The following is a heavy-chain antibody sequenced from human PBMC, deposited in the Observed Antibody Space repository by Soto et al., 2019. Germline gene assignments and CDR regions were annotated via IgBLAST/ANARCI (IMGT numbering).Heavy chain of an antibody. D-gene: IGHD1-20*01. V-gene: IGHV3-30-3*01. CDR3: VRDNWNDETLFDC. Sequence: GGSLRLSCAASGFTFTTYVMHWVRQAPGKGLEWVAVISYDGGTKYYADSVKGRFTVSRDNSKNTVYLQMNSLRVEDTAVYFCVRDNWNDETLFDCWGQGTLVTVSS. J-gene: IGHJ4*02. CDR2: ISYDGGTK. CDR1: GFTFTTYV.